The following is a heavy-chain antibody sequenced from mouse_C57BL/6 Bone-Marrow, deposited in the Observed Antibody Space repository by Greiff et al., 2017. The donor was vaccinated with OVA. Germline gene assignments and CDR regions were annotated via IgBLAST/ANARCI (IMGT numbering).Heavy chain of an antibody. CDR1: GFTFFDYY. D-gene: IGHD1-1*01. V-gene: IGHV7-3*01. J-gene: IGHJ3*01. Sequence: EVQRVESGGGLVQPGGSLSLSCAASGFTFFDYYMSWVRQPPGTALEWLGFLSNKANGYTTEYSASVKGRFTISRDNSQSILYLQMNALKAEDSATYYCASSYYYGSPFAYWGQGTLGTVSA. CDR3: ASSYYYGSPFAY. CDR2: LSNKANGYTT.